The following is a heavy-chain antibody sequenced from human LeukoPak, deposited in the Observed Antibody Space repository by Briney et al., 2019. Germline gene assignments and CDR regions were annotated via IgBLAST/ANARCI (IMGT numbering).Heavy chain of an antibody. CDR3: ARGLRYCSGGRCYFSPPYYYYMDV. Sequence: ASVKVSCKTSGYTFTSYDLNWVRQATGQGLEWMGWMNPNSGNTGYAQKFQGRVTMTRNTSISTAYMELSSLRSEDTAVYYCARGLRYCSGGRCYFSPPYYYYMDVWGKGTTVTISS. D-gene: IGHD2-15*01. CDR1: GYTFTSYD. J-gene: IGHJ6*03. V-gene: IGHV1-8*01. CDR2: MNPNSGNT.